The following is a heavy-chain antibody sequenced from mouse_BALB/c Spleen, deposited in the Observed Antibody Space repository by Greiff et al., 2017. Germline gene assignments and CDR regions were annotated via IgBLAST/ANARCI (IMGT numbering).Heavy chain of an antibody. V-gene: IGHV7-3*02. Sequence: EVQVVESGGGLVQPGGSLRLSCATSGFTFTDYYMSWVRQPPGKALEWLGFIRNKANGYTTEYSASVKGRFTISRDNSQSILYLQMNTLRAEDSATYYCARGYYDYDVDYWGQGTTLTVSS. J-gene: IGHJ2*01. D-gene: IGHD2-4*01. CDR2: IRNKANGYTT. CDR3: ARGYYDYDVDY. CDR1: GFTFTDYY.